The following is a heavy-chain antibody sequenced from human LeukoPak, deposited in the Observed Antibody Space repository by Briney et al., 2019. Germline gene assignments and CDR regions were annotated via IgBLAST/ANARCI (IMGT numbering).Heavy chain of an antibody. CDR3: ARAVRAHPPADF. J-gene: IGHJ4*02. CDR2: INSDGSST. CDR1: GFTFVDYA. V-gene: IGHV3-74*01. Sequence: GSLRLSCSASGFTFVDYAMHWVRQAPGKGLEWVSRINSDGSSTTYADSVKGRSSISRDNAKNTLYLHMSSLRAEDTGVYYCARAVRAHPPADFWGQGTLVTVSS. D-gene: IGHD3-3*01.